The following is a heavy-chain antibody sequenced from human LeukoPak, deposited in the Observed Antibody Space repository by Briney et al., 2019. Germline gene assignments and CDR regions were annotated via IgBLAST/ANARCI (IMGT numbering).Heavy chain of an antibody. Sequence: GGSLRLSCAASGFTFSSYEMNWVRQAPGKGLEWVSYISSSGSTIYYADSVKGRFTISRDNAKNSLYLQLNSLRAEDTAVYYCARVPYSSSWYGGLYYYYYYMDVWGKGTTVTISS. CDR1: GFTFSSYE. CDR3: ARVPYSSSWYGGLYYYYYYMDV. CDR2: ISSSGSTI. D-gene: IGHD6-13*01. J-gene: IGHJ6*03. V-gene: IGHV3-48*03.